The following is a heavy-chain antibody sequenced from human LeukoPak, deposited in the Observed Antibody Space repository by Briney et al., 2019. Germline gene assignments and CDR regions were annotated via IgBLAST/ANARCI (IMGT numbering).Heavy chain of an antibody. Sequence: GSLRLSCAASGFTFSSYGMHWVRQAPGKGLEWVAFIRYDGSNKYYADSVKGRFTISRDNSKNTLYLQMNSLRAEDTAVYYCARDRGSSSWYYFDYWGQGTLVTVSS. J-gene: IGHJ4*02. CDR3: ARDRGSSSWYYFDY. CDR1: GFTFSSYG. CDR2: IRYDGSNK. D-gene: IGHD6-13*01. V-gene: IGHV3-30*02.